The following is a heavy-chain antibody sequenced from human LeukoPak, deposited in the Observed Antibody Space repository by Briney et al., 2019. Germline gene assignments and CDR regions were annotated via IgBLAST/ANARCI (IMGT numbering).Heavy chain of an antibody. J-gene: IGHJ4*02. V-gene: IGHV4-4*07. Sequence: PSETLSLTCTVSGGSLSSYYGSWIRQPAGKGLECIGRIYTSGSTNYNPSLKSRVTMSVDTSKNQFSLKLSSVTAADTAVYYCARADPTVGATTRGYYFDYWGQGTLVTVSS. CDR3: ARADPTVGATTRGYYFDY. D-gene: IGHD1-26*01. CDR2: IYTSGST. CDR1: GGSLSSYY.